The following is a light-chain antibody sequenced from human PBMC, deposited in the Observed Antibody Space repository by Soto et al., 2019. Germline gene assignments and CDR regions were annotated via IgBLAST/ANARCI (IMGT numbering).Light chain of an antibody. V-gene: IGKV3-20*01. Sequence: EIVLTQSPGTLSLSPGERATLSCRASQSVSSNYLAWYQQKPGQAPRVLIYVASSRATGFPDKFPGSGPWTGFTLTISRLKPEDCAVCYCQQCRSPPITFGIEKRQQI. CDR3: QQCRSPPIT. CDR1: QSVSSNY. J-gene: IGKJ5*01. CDR2: VAS.